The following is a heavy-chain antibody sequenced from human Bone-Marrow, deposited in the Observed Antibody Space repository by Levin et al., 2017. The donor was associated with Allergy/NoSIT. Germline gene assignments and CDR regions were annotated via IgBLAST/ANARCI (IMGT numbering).Heavy chain of an antibody. CDR3: TRVYTGSAFEH. D-gene: IGHD1-26*01. J-gene: IGHJ4*02. V-gene: IGHV4-39*07. CDR1: GGSITTSPYY. CDR2: ISYYGST. Sequence: PSETLSLTCTVSGGSITTSPYYWGWIRQAPGTGLEWIGSISYYGSTHYNSSLQSRVTISRDTSKNQFSLTLSSVTAADTAVYYCTRVYTGSAFEHWGQGTLVTVSS.